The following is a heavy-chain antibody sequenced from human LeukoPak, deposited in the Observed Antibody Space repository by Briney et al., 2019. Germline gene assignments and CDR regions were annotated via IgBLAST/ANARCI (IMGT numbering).Heavy chain of an antibody. D-gene: IGHD3-16*01. V-gene: IGHV3-30-3*01. CDR2: ISYDGSNK. J-gene: IGHJ6*02. CDR3: ARDLPPPSPGGYYYYGMDV. CDR1: GFTFSSYA. Sequence: GGSLRLSCAASGFTFSSYAMHWVRQAPGKGLEWVAVISYDGSNKYYADSVKGRFTISRDNSKNTLYLQMNSLRAEDTAVYYCARDLPPPSPGGYYYYGMDVWGQGTTVTVSS.